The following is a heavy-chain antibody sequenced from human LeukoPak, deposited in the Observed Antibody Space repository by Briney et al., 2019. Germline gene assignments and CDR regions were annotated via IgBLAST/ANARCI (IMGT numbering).Heavy chain of an antibody. CDR1: GFTVSSSY. Sequence: HPGGSLRLSCAASGFTVSSSYMSWVRQAPGKGLEWDSVIYSGGSTYYADSVKGRFTISRDNSKNTLYLRMNSLRAEDTAVYYCARDGPHYDLDYYYGMDVWGQGTTVTVSS. CDR2: IYSGGST. CDR3: ARDGPHYDLDYYYGMDV. J-gene: IGHJ6*01. V-gene: IGHV3-53*01. D-gene: IGHD3-3*01.